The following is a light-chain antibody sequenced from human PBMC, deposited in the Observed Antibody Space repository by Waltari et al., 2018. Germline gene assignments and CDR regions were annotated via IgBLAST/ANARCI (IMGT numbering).Light chain of an antibody. CDR2: GNN. J-gene: IGLJ2*01. CDR1: SSNIGNNY. V-gene: IGLV1-51*01. Sequence: QSVLTQPPSVSAAPGQKVTISCSGSSSNIGNNYVSWYQQLPGTAPKLLIYGNNKRPPGIPDRFSGSKSGTSATRGITGLQTGDEADYYCGTWDSSLSAVVFGGGTKLTVL. CDR3: GTWDSSLSAVV.